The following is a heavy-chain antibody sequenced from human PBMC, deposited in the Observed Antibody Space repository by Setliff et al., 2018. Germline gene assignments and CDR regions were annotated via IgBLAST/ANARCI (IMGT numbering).Heavy chain of an antibody. CDR3: ARDNTMVGATDY. J-gene: IGHJ4*02. V-gene: IGHV4-39*07. Sequence: ETLSLTCTVSGDSIRSRRYYWGWIRQPPGKGLEWIGSIYSSGNTYYNPSLKRRVTISVDTSKNQFSLRLRSVTAADTAVYFCARDNTMVGATDYWGLGTLVTVSS. CDR2: IYSSGNT. CDR1: GDSIRSRRYY. D-gene: IGHD1-26*01.